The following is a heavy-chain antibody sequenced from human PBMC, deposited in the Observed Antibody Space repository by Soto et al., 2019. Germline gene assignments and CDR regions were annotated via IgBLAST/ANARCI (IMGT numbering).Heavy chain of an antibody. V-gene: IGHV4-61*01. CDR2: IYYSGST. D-gene: IGHD3-3*01. CDR3: ARAPEDDFWSGYYKGAFDI. Sequence: SETLSLTCTVSGGSVSSGSYYWSWIRQPPGKGLEWIGYIYYSGSTNYNPSLKSRVTISVDTSKNQFSLKLSSVTAADTAVYYWARAPEDDFWSGYYKGAFDIWGQGTMVTVSS. CDR1: GGSVSSGSYY. J-gene: IGHJ3*02.